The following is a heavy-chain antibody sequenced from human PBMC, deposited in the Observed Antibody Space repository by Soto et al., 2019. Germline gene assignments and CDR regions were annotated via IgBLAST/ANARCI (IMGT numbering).Heavy chain of an antibody. CDR3: ARVPTTVVTRYYGMDV. D-gene: IGHD4-17*01. J-gene: IGHJ6*02. CDR1: GGSFSGYY. V-gene: IGHV4-34*01. CDR2: INHSGST. Sequence: QVRLQQWGAGLLKPSETLSLTCAVYGGSFSGYYWSWIRQPPGKGLEWIGEINHSGSTNYNPSLKSRVTISVDTSKNQFSLKLSSVTAADTAVYYCARVPTTVVTRYYGMDVWGQGTTVTVSS.